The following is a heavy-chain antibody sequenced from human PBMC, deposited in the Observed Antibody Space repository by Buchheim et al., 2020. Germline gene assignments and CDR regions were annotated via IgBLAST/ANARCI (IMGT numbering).Heavy chain of an antibody. CDR1: GFTFTNYA. J-gene: IGHJ4*02. V-gene: IGHV3-23*01. CDR2: ISGSGFRT. CDR3: AKDIPGMWYYFDY. Sequence: EVQLLESGGGLVQPGGSLRLSCAASGFTFTNYAMSWVRQAPGKGLEWVSGISGSGFRTYYADSVKGRFTISRDNSKNTYLQMNSLRAEDTAIYYCAKDIPGMWYYFDYWGQGAL. D-gene: IGHD2-2*02.